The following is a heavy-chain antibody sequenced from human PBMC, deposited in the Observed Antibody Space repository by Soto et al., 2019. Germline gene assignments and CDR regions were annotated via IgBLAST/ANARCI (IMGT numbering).Heavy chain of an antibody. CDR1: SFTFNMSA. J-gene: IGHJ5*01. CDR3: AKEKNFWSGTTAFDS. Sequence: EVQMLESGGDLVQPGGSLRLSCADSSFTFNMSAMSWVRQAPGKGLEWVSGIRGSGGSTYYTDSVKGRFTISRDNSKNTLFLQMDRLGAEDTAVYYCAKEKNFWSGTTAFDSWGQGTLVTVSS. CDR2: IRGSGGST. V-gene: IGHV3-23*01. D-gene: IGHD3-3*01.